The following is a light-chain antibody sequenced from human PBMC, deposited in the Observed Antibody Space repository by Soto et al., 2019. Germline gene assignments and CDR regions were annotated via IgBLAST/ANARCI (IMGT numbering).Light chain of an antibody. J-gene: IGKJ1*01. V-gene: IGKV3-15*01. CDR3: QQYHNWWT. CDR2: GAS. CDR1: QSVSSN. Sequence: IQMTQSPATLSVCPGERATLSCRASQSVSSNLVWYQQKPGQAPXLLIYGASTRVTGIPARFSGSGSGTEFTLTISSLQSEDFAVYYCQQYHNWWTFGQGTKVDIK.